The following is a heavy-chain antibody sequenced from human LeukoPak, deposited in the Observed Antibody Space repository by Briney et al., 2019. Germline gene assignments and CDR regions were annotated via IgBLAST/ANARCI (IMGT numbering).Heavy chain of an antibody. CDR1: GFTFTGYY. J-gene: IGHJ4*02. D-gene: IGHD1-1*01. Sequence: GGSLRLSCAASGFTFTGYYMHWVRQAPGQGLEWMGWINPNSGGTNYAQKFQGRVTMTRDTSISTAYMELSRLRSDDTAVYYCARTTPARGGFDYWGQGTLVTVSS. CDR2: INPNSGGT. V-gene: IGHV1-2*02. CDR3: ARTTPARGGFDY.